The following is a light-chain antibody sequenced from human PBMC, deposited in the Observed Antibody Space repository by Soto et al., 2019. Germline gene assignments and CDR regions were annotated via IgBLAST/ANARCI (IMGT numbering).Light chain of an antibody. CDR1: ESVRTN. J-gene: IGKJ1*01. Sequence: ETVVTQSPATLSVSPGETATLSCRARESVRTNLAWYQQKPGQAPRLLIYGASNRATGIPARFSGSGSGTEFTLTISSLQSEDFAVYYCQQYNNWPPRTFGQGTKVEIK. V-gene: IGKV3-15*01. CDR3: QQYNNWPPRT. CDR2: GAS.